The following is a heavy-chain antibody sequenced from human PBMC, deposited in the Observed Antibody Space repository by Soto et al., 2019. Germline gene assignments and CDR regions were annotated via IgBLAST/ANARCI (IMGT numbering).Heavy chain of an antibody. D-gene: IGHD1-26*01. V-gene: IGHV3-30-3*01. CDR1: GFTFSNYA. Sequence: GGSLRLSCAASGFTFSNYAMHWVRQAPGKGLEWVAVISYDGSNKYYADSVKGRFTISRDNSRSTLYLQMSSLGAEDAALYYCAKALVGEVGATDYWGQGTLVTVSS. CDR3: AKALVGEVGATDY. CDR2: ISYDGSNK. J-gene: IGHJ4*02.